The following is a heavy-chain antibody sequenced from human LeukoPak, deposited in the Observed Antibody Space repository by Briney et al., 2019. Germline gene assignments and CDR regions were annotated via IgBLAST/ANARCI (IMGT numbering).Heavy chain of an antibody. CDR2: IYSGGST. Sequence: GGSLRLSCAASGFIVSSNDMKWVRQAPGKGLEWVSVIYSGGSTYYSDSVKGRFTISRDNSKNTLYLPMNSLKAEDTAVYYCARVIAARERAWFGELRLYYYYYMDVWGKGTTVTISS. CDR3: ARVIAARERAWFGELRLYYYYYMDV. J-gene: IGHJ6*03. CDR1: GFIVSSND. V-gene: IGHV3-66*01. D-gene: IGHD3-10*01.